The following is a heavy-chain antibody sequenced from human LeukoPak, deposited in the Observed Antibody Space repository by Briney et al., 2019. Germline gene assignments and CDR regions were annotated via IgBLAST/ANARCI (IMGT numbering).Heavy chain of an antibody. CDR3: AKEEVISGNHGVYFDY. CDR1: GFTFRGYG. V-gene: IGHV3-30*02. D-gene: IGHD3-22*01. Sequence: GGSLRLSCAASGFTFRGYGMHWVRQAPGKGLEWVAFIRYDGNSNYYADSVKGLFTISRDNSRSTLYLQMNSLRAEDTAVYYCAKEEVISGNHGVYFDYWGQGTLVTVSS. J-gene: IGHJ4*02. CDR2: IRYDGNSN.